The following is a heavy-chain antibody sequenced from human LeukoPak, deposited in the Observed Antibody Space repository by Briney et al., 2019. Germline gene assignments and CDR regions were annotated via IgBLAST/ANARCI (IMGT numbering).Heavy chain of an antibody. D-gene: IGHD6-19*01. V-gene: IGHV4-4*07. CDR1: GGSFSAYY. Sequence: PSETLSLTCAVYGGSFSAYYWSWIRQPAGKGLEWIGRIYTSGSTNYNPSLKSRVTMSVDTSKNQFSLKLSSVTAADTAVYYCARDGEQWLAYFDYWGQGTLVTVSS. J-gene: IGHJ4*02. CDR2: IYTSGST. CDR3: ARDGEQWLAYFDY.